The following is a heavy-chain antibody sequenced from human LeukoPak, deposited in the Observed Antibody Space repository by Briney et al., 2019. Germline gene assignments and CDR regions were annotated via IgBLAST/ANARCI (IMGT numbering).Heavy chain of an antibody. Sequence: SVKVSCKASGGTFSSYAISWVRQAPGQVLAWMGRIIPILGIANYAQKFQGRVTITADKSTSTAYMELSSLRSEDTAVYYCARYSSGCYVDYWGQGTLVTVSS. D-gene: IGHD6-19*01. J-gene: IGHJ4*02. CDR3: ARYSSGCYVDY. CDR2: IIPILGIA. CDR1: GGTFSSYA. V-gene: IGHV1-69*04.